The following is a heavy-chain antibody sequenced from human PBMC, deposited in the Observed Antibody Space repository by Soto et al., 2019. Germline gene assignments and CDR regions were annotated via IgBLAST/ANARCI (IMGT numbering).Heavy chain of an antibody. CDR1: GGTFSSYA. V-gene: IGHV1-69*01. J-gene: IGHJ6*02. CDR3: ARNIVVVVAATSYYYYGMDV. Sequence: QVQLVQSGAEVKKPGSSVKVSCKASGGTFSSYAISWVRQAPGQGLEWMGGIMPIFGTANYAQKFQGRVTITADDSTSTAYMELSSLRSEDTAVYYCARNIVVVVAATSYYYYGMDVWGQGTTVTVSS. CDR2: IMPIFGTA. D-gene: IGHD2-15*01.